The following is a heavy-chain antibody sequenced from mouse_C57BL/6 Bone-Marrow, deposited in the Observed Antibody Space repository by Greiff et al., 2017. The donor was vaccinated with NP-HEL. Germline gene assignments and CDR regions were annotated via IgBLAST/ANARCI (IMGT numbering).Heavy chain of an antibody. V-gene: IGHV5-6*01. J-gene: IGHJ2*01. Sequence: EVKLMESGGDLVKPGGSLKLSCAASGFTFSSYGMSWVRQTPDKRLEWVATISSGGSYTYYPDSVKGRFTISRDNAKNTLYLQMSSLKSEDAAMYYCARELGRKEDCWGQGTTLAVSS. CDR3: ARELGRKEDC. D-gene: IGHD4-1*01. CDR1: GFTFSSYG. CDR2: ISSGGSYT.